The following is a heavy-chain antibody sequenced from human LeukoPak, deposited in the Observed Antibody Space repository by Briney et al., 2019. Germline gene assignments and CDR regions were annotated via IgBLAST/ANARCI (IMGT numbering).Heavy chain of an antibody. V-gene: IGHV1-2*02. CDR3: ARGKSIGTGWPFDY. J-gene: IGHJ4*02. Sequence: ASVKVSCKASRYTFSGYYIHWVRQAPGQGLEWMGWINPNSGGTNYAQKFQGRVTMTRDTSISTAYMELSRLRSDDAAVYYCARGKSIGTGWPFDYWGLGTLVTVSS. CDR1: RYTFSGYY. CDR2: INPNSGGT. D-gene: IGHD6-19*01.